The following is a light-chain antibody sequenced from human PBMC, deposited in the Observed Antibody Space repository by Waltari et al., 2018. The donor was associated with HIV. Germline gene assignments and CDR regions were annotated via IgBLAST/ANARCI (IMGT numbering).Light chain of an antibody. CDR3: QLWDTSSDHPAF. Sequence: SYVLTQPPSVPVAPGQTAKITCRGQNLEYKGAQWYQQKPGQAPVLVIYEYSDRPTGIPERFSGSNSGNTATLTVSMVEAGDEADYYCQLWDTSSDHPAFFGGGTKLTVV. J-gene: IGLJ2*01. CDR2: EYS. V-gene: IGLV3-21*02. CDR1: NLEYKG.